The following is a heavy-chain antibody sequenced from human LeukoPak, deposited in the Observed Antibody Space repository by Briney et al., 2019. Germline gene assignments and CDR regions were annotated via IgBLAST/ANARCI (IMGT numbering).Heavy chain of an antibody. V-gene: IGHV4-34*01. CDR1: GGPFSGYY. CDR3: ARTFIAARYFDY. J-gene: IGHJ4*02. D-gene: IGHD6-6*01. Sequence: PSETLSLTCAVYGGPFSGYYWSWIRQPPGKGLEWIGEINHSGSTNYNPSLKSRVTISVDTSKNQFSLKLSSVTAADTAVYYCARTFIAARYFDYWGQGTLVTVSS. CDR2: INHSGST.